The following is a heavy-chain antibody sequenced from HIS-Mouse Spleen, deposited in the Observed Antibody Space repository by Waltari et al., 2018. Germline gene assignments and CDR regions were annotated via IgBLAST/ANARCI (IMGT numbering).Heavy chain of an antibody. CDR3: AREIPYSSSWYDWYFDL. D-gene: IGHD6-13*01. Sequence: QLQLQESGPGLVKPSETLSLTCTVSVGSISSSSYYWGWVRQPPGQGLEWIGSIYYSGSTYYNPSLKSRVTISVDTSKNQFSLKLSSVTAADTAVYYCAREIPYSSSWYDWYFDLWGRGTLVTVSS. CDR1: VGSISSSSYY. J-gene: IGHJ2*01. CDR2: IYYSGST. V-gene: IGHV4-39*07.